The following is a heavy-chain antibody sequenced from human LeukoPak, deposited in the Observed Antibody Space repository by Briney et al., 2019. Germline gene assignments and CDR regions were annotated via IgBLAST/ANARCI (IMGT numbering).Heavy chain of an antibody. CDR3: AGGRLVATSKAVAIDY. CDR2: INERGSST. J-gene: IGHJ4*02. V-gene: IGHV3-74*01. CDR1: GFTFSNSW. Sequence: GGSLRLSCAASGFTFSNSWLHWVRQAPGKGLVWVSRINERGSSTSYADSVKGRFTISRDNAKNTLYLQMNNLRADDTAVYYCAGGRLVATSKAVAIDYWGQGTLVTVSS. D-gene: IGHD5-12*01.